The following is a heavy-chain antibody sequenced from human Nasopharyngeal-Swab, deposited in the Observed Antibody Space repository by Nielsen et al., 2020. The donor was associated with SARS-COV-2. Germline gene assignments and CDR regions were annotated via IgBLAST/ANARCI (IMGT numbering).Heavy chain of an antibody. CDR3: ARDNRGLLWFGELPQYYYYGMDV. D-gene: IGHD3-10*01. V-gene: IGHV3-33*08. CDR2: IWYDGSNK. J-gene: IGHJ6*02. Sequence: GGSLRLSCAASGLTFSDYGMHWVRQAPGKGLEWVAVIWYDGSNKYYADSVKGRFTISRDNSKNTLYLQMNSLRAEDTAVYYCARDNRGLLWFGELPQYYYYGMDVWGQGTTVTVSS. CDR1: GLTFSDYG.